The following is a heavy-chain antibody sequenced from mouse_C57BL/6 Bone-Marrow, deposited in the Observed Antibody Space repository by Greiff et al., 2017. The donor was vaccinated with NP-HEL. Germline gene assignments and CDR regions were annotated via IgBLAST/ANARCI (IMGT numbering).Heavy chain of an antibody. J-gene: IGHJ3*01. D-gene: IGHD1-1*01. CDR3: ARRDYGSSRAWFAY. CDR1: GYTFTSYW. V-gene: IGHV1-69*01. CDR2: IDPSDSYT. Sequence: VQLQQPGAELVMPGASVKLSCKASGYTFTSYWMHWVKQRPGQGLEWIGEIDPSDSYTNYNQKFKGKSTLTVDKSSSTAYMQLSSLTSEDSAVYYGARRDYGSSRAWFAYWGQGTLVTVSA.